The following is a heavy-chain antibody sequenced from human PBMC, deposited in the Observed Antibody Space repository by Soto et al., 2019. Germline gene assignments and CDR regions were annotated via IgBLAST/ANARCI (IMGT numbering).Heavy chain of an antibody. J-gene: IGHJ4*02. D-gene: IGHD2-2*01. V-gene: IGHV1-18*03. CDR3: XXXXXXXXXXYLXSM. CDR2: ISTYTGNT. CDR1: GXXFDSYG. Sequence: QAQLVQSGSEEGKPGALVKVSCXASGXXFDSYGISWVRQAPGXGLQWMGWISTYTGNTHYSLKFQGRVTMTTDTSTNTAFMQLRSLRVDDMXVYXXXXXXXXXXXXYLXSMWGQGTLVTVAS.